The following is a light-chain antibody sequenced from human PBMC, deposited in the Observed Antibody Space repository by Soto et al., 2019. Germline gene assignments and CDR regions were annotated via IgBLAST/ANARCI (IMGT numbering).Light chain of an antibody. Sequence: EIVLTQSPGTLSLSPGERATLSCRASQSVSSIFLAWYQQRPGQAPRLLIYGASSRATDNPDRFIGSGSGTDFTLNITRLEPDDFAVYYCQQYGSSPFTFGPGTRVDIK. CDR3: QQYGSSPFT. J-gene: IGKJ3*01. CDR2: GAS. CDR1: QSVSSIF. V-gene: IGKV3-20*01.